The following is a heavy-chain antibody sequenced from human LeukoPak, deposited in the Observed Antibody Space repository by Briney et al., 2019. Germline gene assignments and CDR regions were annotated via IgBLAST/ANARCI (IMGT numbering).Heavy chain of an antibody. CDR1: GGSVSSGGYY. CDR2: IYYSGST. V-gene: IGHV4-31*03. CDR3: AGDQLPGAFDI. D-gene: IGHD2-2*01. Sequence: SETLSLTCTVSGGSVSSGGYYWSWIRQHPGKGLEWIGYIYYSGSTYYNPSLKSRVTISVDTSKNQFSLKLSSVTAADTAVYYCAGDQLPGAFDIWGQGTMVTVSS. J-gene: IGHJ3*02.